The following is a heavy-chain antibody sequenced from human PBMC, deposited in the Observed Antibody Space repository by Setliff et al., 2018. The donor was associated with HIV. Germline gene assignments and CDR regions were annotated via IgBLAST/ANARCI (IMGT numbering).Heavy chain of an antibody. J-gene: IGHJ3*02. CDR1: GFAFSSYD. CDR3: ARARDSSGYYPCAFDI. D-gene: IGHD3-22*01. Sequence: PGGSLRLSCAASGFAFSSYDMHWVRQATGKGLEWVSAIGTAGDTYYPGSVKGRFTISRENAKNSLYLQMNSLRAGDTAVYYCARARDSSGYYPCAFDIWGQGTMVTVSS. CDR2: IGTAGDT. V-gene: IGHV3-13*01.